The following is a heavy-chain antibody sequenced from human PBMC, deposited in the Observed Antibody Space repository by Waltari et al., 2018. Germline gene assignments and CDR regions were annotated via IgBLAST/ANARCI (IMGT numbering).Heavy chain of an antibody. CDR2: IHKDGSEK. D-gene: IGHD7-27*01. V-gene: IGHV3-7*01. Sequence: EVHLVESGGGLVQPGGSLRRSCAASGCTVTDYWMSWVRQAPGKGPEWVANIHKDGSEKNYVDYVKGRFTISRDNAKDSVYLQMNSLRADDTAMYYCVRDHWGPDYWGQGTLVTVSS. CDR1: GCTVTDYW. CDR3: VRDHWGPDY. J-gene: IGHJ4*02.